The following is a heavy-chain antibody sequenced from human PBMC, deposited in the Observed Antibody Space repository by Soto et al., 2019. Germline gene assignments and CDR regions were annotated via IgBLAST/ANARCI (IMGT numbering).Heavy chain of an antibody. V-gene: IGHV3-9*01. CDR3: VKDVGVVTAAQGY. J-gene: IGHJ4*02. D-gene: IGHD2-21*02. CDR2: IFWNSGSI. Sequence: EVQLLESGGGLVQPGGSLRLSCAASGFTFEDYAMHWVRQVPGKGLEWVSGIFWNSGSIGYADSVRGRFTISRDNAKNSLYLQMNSLRVEDTALYYCVKDVGVVTAAQGYWGQGTLVTVSS. CDR1: GFTFEDYA.